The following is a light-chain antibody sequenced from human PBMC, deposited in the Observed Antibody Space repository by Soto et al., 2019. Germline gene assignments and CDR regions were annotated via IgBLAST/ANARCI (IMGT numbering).Light chain of an antibody. CDR2: WAS. CDR1: QMVLSNSNNKNY. J-gene: IGKJ5*01. CDR3: QQYHSDPIT. V-gene: IGKV4-1*01. Sequence: DFVMTQSPDSLAVSLGERATINCKSSQMVLSNSNNKNYLAWFQQKPGQPPKLLFYWASTRESGVPDRFSGSGSATDFTLTITSLQAEDVAVYYCQQYHSDPITFGQGTRLEI.